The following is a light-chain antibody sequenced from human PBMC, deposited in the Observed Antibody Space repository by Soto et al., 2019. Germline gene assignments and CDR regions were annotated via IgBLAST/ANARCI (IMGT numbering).Light chain of an antibody. Sequence: PGARATLSCRASQRVTSNYLAWYQQKPGQAPRLIIYGASSRATGIPDRFSGSGSGTDFTLTISRLEPEDFAVYCCQQYGVSPVFGPGTKVDIK. V-gene: IGKV3-20*01. CDR2: GAS. CDR1: QRVTSNY. J-gene: IGKJ3*01. CDR3: QQYGVSPV.